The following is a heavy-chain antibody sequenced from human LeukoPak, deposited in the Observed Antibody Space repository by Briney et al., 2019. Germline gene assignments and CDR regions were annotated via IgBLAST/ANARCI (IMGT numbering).Heavy chain of an antibody. V-gene: IGHV3-30*02. D-gene: IGHD4-17*01. Sequence: PGGSLRLSCAASGFTFSSYGMHWLRQAPGKGLEWVAFIRYDGSNKYYADSVKGRFTISRDNSKNTLYLQMNSLRAEDTAEYYCAKVSSVTTNYDAFDIWGQGTMVTVSS. CDR3: AKVSSVTTNYDAFDI. CDR1: GFTFSSYG. CDR2: IRYDGSNK. J-gene: IGHJ3*02.